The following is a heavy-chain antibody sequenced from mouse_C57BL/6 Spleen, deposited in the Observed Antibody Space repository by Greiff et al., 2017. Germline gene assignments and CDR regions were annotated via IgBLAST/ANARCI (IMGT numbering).Heavy chain of an antibody. CDR3: ARWDTTDPFAD. V-gene: IGHV1-80*01. Sequence: VQLQQSGAELVKPGASVTLSCKASGYAFSSYWMNWVKQRPGKGLEWIGQIYPGDGATTYNGKFKGKATLTADKTASTAYMQLSSLTAEDSAVYFGARWDTTDPFADWGEGTLGTVSA. CDR1: GYAFSSYW. J-gene: IGHJ3*01. CDR2: IYPGDGAT. D-gene: IGHD1-1*01.